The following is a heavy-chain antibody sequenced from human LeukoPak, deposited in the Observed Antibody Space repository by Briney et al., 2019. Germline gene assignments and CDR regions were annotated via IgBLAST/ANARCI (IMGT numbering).Heavy chain of an antibody. CDR1: GGSINTYY. J-gene: IGHJ4*02. D-gene: IGHD4-17*01. CDR3: ARDFYGDFDH. CDR2: IQYGGRT. Sequence: SETLSLTCTVSGGSINTYYWSWIRQPPGKGLEWIGYIQYGGRTYYSPSLKSRVTISMDLSKIQFSLKKSSVTAADTAVYYCARDFYGDFDHWGQGILVTVSS. V-gene: IGHV4-59*01.